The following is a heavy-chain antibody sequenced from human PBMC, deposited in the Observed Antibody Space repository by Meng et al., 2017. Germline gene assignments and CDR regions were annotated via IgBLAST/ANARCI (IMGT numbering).Heavy chain of an antibody. J-gene: IGHJ6*02. V-gene: IGHV3-74*01. CDR2: INSDGSRT. D-gene: IGHD3-10*01. CDR3: ARVTMVRGFYYGMDV. CDR1: GFTFSSYW. Sequence: GGSLRLSCAASGFTFSSYWMHWVRQAPGKGLVWVSRINSDGSRTSYADSVKGRFTISRDNAKNTLYLQMNSLRAEDTAVYYCARVTMVRGFYYGMDVWGQGTMVTVSS.